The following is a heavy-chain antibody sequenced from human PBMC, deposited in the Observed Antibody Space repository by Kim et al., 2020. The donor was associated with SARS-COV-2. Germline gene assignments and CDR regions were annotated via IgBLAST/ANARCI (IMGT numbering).Heavy chain of an antibody. V-gene: IGHV3-53*01. J-gene: IGHJ3*02. D-gene: IGHD3-9*01. CDR1: GFTVSSNY. CDR3: ARDRGSYDILTPPSNPDAFDI. CDR2: IYSGGST. Sequence: GGSLRLSCAASGFTVSSNYMSWVRQAPGKGLEWVSVIYSGGSTYYADSVKGRFTISRDNSKNTRYLQRNSLRAEDTAVYYCARDRGSYDILTPPSNPDAFDIGGQGTMVTVSS.